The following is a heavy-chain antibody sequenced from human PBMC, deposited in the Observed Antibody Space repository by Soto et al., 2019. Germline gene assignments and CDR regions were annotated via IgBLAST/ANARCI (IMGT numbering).Heavy chain of an antibody. CDR2: INSSGGST. V-gene: IGHV1-46*01. CDR3: ARDRNVRDYHDSSGHLNCFDS. J-gene: IGHJ5*01. D-gene: IGHD3-22*01. Sequence: ASVKVSCKASGYTLTNYYMHWGRQAPGQGLEWMGIINSSGGSTSYAQKFQGRVTMTRDTSTTTVYMEMSSLTSEDTAVYYCARDRNVRDYHDSSGHLNCFDSWG. CDR1: GYTLTNYY.